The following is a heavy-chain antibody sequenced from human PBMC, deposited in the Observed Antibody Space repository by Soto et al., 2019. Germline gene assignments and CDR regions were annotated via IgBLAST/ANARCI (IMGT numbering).Heavy chain of an antibody. CDR3: ARALEPLSAMVRFDY. Sequence: QVQLVQSGAEVKKPGASVKVSCKASGYTFTSYGISWVRQAPGQGLEWMGWISAYNGNTNYAQKLQGRVTMTTDTPTSTAYMELRSLRSDDTAVYYCARALEPLSAMVRFDYWGQGTLVTVSS. CDR1: GYTFTSYG. V-gene: IGHV1-18*01. D-gene: IGHD5-18*01. J-gene: IGHJ4*02. CDR2: ISAYNGNT.